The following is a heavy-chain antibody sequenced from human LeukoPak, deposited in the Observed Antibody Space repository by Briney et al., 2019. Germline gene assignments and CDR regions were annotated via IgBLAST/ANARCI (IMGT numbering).Heavy chain of an antibody. Sequence: GRSLRLSCAASGFTFSSYAMHWVRQAPGKGLEWVAVISYDGSNKYYADSVKGRFTISRDNAKNSLYLQMNSLRAEDTAVYYCARGDVYDILTGYWVYWGQGTLVTVSS. CDR2: ISYDGSNK. V-gene: IGHV3-30*04. D-gene: IGHD3-9*01. CDR1: GFTFSSYA. J-gene: IGHJ4*02. CDR3: ARGDVYDILTGYWVY.